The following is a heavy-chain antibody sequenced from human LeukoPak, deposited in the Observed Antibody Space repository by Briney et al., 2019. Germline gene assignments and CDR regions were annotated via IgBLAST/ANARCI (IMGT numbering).Heavy chain of an antibody. J-gene: IGHJ6*03. CDR2: IYYSGST. CDR1: GGSISSSSYY. CDR3: ARETSRKGAHYMDV. Sequence: SETLSLTCTVSGGSISSSSYYWGWIRQPPGKGLEWIGSIYYSGSTYYNPSLKSRVTISVDTSKNQFSLKLSSVTAADTAVYYCARETSRKGAHYMDVWGKGTTVTISS. D-gene: IGHD1-14*01. V-gene: IGHV4-39*02.